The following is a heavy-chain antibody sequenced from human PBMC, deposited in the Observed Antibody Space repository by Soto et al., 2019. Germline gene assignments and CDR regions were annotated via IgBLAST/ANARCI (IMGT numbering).Heavy chain of an antibody. CDR1: GYTFTSYG. CDR2: ISAYNGNT. D-gene: IGHD5-18*01. Sequence: ASVKVSCTASGYTFTSYGISWVRQAPGQGLEWMGWISAYNGNTNYAQKLQGRVTMTTDTSTSTAYMELRSLRSDDTAVYYCARDLLGYSYGPDYYYYGMDVWGQGTTVTVSS. CDR3: ARDLLGYSYGPDYYYYGMDV. J-gene: IGHJ6*02. V-gene: IGHV1-18*01.